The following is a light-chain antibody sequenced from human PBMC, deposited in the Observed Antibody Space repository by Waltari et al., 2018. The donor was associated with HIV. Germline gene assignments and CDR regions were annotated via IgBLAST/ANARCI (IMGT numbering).Light chain of an antibody. J-gene: IGLJ3*02. CDR1: SGSIASNY. Sequence: NFMLTQPHSVSESPEKTVTISCTRTSGSIASNYVQWFQPRPGKAPTTILYEDYQRPSGVPDRFSGTLDESSNSASLTSSGVKTEDEADYYCQSFDTNNHWVFGGGTRLTVL. V-gene: IGLV6-57*03. CDR3: QSFDTNNHWV. CDR2: EDY.